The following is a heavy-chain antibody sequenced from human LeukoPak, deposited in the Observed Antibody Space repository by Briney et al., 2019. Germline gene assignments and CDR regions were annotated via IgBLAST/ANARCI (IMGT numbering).Heavy chain of an antibody. Sequence: SQTLSLTCTVSGGSISSGSYYWSWIRQPAGKGLEWIGRIYTSGSTNYNPSLKNRVTISVDTSKNQFSLRLSSVTAADTAVYYCARHRGVGALTWGQGTLVTVSS. CDR3: ARHRGVGALT. CDR1: GGSISSGSYY. V-gene: IGHV4-61*02. CDR2: IYTSGST. D-gene: IGHD3-10*01. J-gene: IGHJ5*02.